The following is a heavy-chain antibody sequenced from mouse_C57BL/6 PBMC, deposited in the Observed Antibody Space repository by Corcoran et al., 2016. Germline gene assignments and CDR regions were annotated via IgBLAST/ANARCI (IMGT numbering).Heavy chain of an antibody. CDR1: GFNIKNTY. Sequence: EVQLQQSVAELVRPGASVKLSCTASGFNIKNTYMHWVKQRPEQGLEWIGRIDPANGNTKYAPKFQGKATITADTSSNTAYMQLSSLTTEDSAIYYCARRDYYGSSYVLAYWGQGTLVTVSA. CDR2: IDPANGNT. D-gene: IGHD1-1*01. V-gene: IGHV14-3*01. CDR3: ARRDYYGSSYVLAY. J-gene: IGHJ3*01.